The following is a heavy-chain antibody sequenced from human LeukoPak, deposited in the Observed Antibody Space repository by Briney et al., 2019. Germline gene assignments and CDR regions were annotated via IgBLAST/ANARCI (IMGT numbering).Heavy chain of an antibody. CDR2: INHSGST. Sequence: PSETLSLTCTVSGGSISSSSYYWGWIRQPPGKGLEWIGEINHSGSTNYNPSLKSRVTISVDTSKNQFSLKLSSVTAADTAVYYCATRRVSGPFRYWGQGTLVTVSS. V-gene: IGHV4-39*07. D-gene: IGHD3-3*01. CDR1: GGSISSSSYY. J-gene: IGHJ4*02. CDR3: ATRRVSGPFRY.